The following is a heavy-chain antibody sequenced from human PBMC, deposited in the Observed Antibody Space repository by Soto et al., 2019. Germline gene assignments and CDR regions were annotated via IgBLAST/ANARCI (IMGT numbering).Heavy chain of an antibody. CDR1: GFTFSSYE. D-gene: IGHD3-10*01. V-gene: IGHV3-48*03. J-gene: IGHJ4*02. Sequence: GGSLRLSCVASGFTFSSYEMNWVRQAPGKGLEWVSYISRSGGTIYYADSVKGRFTISRDNAKNSLYLQMNSRRAEGTAVYYGARHAGSYGSGPPGYWGQGTLVTVSS. CDR2: ISRSGGTI. CDR3: ARHAGSYGSGPPGY.